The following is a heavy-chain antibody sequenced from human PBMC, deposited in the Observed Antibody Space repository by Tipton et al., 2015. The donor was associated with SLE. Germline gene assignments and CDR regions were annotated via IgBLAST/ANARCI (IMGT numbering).Heavy chain of an antibody. CDR2: IYYSGST. CDR3: ARDEYRYDTTGYHLLGHFDF. D-gene: IGHD3-22*01. V-gene: IGHV4-59*12. CDR1: GGSIRSYY. Sequence: TLSLTCTVSGGSIRSYYWSWIRQPPGKGLEWIGYIYYSGSTNYNPSLKSRVTISVDTSKNQFSLNLSSVTAADTAVYYCARDEYRYDTTGYHLLGHFDFWGQGTLVTVSS. J-gene: IGHJ4*02.